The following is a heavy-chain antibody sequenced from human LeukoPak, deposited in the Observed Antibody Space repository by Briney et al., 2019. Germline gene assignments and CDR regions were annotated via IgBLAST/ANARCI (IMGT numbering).Heavy chain of an antibody. V-gene: IGHV3-30*04. CDR2: IIENGNRQ. CDR1: GFTFSNYI. D-gene: IGHD6-25*01. J-gene: IGHJ4*02. CDR3: ARVQGGGYRTADS. Sequence: GGSLRLSCSACGFTFSNYIMHWVREAPGKGLDWVAVIIENGNRQYYADSVRGRFTISRDNSKNTLFLQMNSLRGEDTAMYYCARVQGGGYRTADSWGQGTLVTVSS.